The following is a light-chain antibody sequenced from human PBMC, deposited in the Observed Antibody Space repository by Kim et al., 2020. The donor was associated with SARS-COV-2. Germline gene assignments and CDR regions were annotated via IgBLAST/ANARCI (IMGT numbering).Light chain of an antibody. J-gene: IGLJ3*02. Sequence: ALEQKVSRTCQGDSHINYYATLYQQRPGQAPVLVLYGKNNRPSGIPDRFSGSASGNTASLTITGAQAEDEADYYYNSRDSSGDHVVFGGGTQLTVL. CDR2: GKN. CDR1: SHINYY. CDR3: NSRDSSGDHVV. V-gene: IGLV3-19*01.